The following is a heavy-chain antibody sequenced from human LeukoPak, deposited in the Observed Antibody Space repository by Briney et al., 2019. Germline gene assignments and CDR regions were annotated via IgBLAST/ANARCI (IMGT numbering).Heavy chain of an antibody. CDR2: IWWDGSNQ. CDR1: GFIFSTHA. V-gene: IGHV3-33*01. D-gene: IGHD6-25*01. CDR3: ARVRLPDY. J-gene: IGHJ4*02. Sequence: GRSLRLSCATSGFIFSTHAMHWVRQAPGKGLEWVAFIWWDGSNQNYADSVKGRFTISRDNSKDTLYLQMNSLRAEDTAVYYCARVRLPDYWGQGTLVTVSS.